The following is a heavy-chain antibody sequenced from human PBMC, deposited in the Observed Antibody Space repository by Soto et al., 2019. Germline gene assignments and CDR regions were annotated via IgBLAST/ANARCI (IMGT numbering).Heavy chain of an antibody. CDR2: SNHSGST. V-gene: IGHV4-34*01. CDR3: ARGPWQGY. CDR1: GGSFSGYY. D-gene: IGHD5-12*01. J-gene: IGHJ4*02. Sequence: QVQLQQWGAGLLKPSETLSLTCAVYGGSFSGYYWSWIRQPPGKGLEWIGESNHSGSTNYNPSLKSGVTISGDTSKNQFSLKVSSVTAADTAVYYCARGPWQGYWGQGTLVTVSS.